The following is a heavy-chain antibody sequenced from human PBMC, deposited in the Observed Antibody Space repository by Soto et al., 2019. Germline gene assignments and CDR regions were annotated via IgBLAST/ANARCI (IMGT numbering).Heavy chain of an antibody. D-gene: IGHD2-15*01. CDR1: GFTFSSYA. CDR3: ASCSGGSCYFTSFDY. CDR2: ISGSGGST. J-gene: IGHJ4*02. Sequence: GGSLRLSCAASGFTFSSYAMSWVRQAPGKGLEWVSAISGSGGSTYYADSVKGRFTISRDNSKNTLYLQMNSLRAEDTAVYYCASCSGGSCYFTSFDYWGQGTLVTVSS. V-gene: IGHV3-23*01.